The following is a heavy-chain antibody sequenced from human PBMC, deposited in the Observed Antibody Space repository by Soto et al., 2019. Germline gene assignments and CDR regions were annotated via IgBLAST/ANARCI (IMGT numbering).Heavy chain of an antibody. Sequence: QVQLVQSGAEVKKPGSSVKVSCKASRGTFSTYAISWVRQAPGQGLEWMGGIIPIFGTANYAQKFQGRVTITADESTSTAFMELSSLRSEDTAVYYCARKDIAVGRSDPWGQGTLVTVSS. J-gene: IGHJ5*02. V-gene: IGHV1-69*12. CDR3: ARKDIAVGRSDP. CDR1: RGTFSTYA. D-gene: IGHD2-15*01. CDR2: IIPIFGTA.